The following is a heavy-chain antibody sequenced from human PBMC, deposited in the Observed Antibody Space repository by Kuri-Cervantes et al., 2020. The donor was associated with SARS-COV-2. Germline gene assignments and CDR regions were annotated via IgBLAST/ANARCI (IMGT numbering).Heavy chain of an antibody. Sequence: SETLSPTFAAQGGPFSGYYWTWIRQPPGKGLEWIGEINHSGSTNYNPSLKSRVTISVDTSKNQISLKLSSVTAADTAVYYCARRLWSGYSFRYYHYMDVWGKGTTVTVSS. CDR2: INHSGST. J-gene: IGHJ6*03. CDR1: GGPFSGYY. CDR3: ARRLWSGYSFRYYHYMDV. D-gene: IGHD3-3*01. V-gene: IGHV4-34*01.